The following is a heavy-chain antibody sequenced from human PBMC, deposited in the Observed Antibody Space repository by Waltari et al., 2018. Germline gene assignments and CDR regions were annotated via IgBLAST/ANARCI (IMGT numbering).Heavy chain of an antibody. J-gene: IGHJ6*03. CDR1: GGSFSGYY. CDR2: INHSGST. D-gene: IGHD5-12*01. Sequence: QVQLQQWGAGLLKPSETLSLTCAVYGGSFSGYYWSWIRQPPGKGLEWIGEINHSGSTNYNPSLKSRVTISVDTSKNQFSLKLSSVTAADTAVYYCARLVKMATITYYYYYMDVWGKGTTVTVSS. CDR3: ARLVKMATITYYYYYMDV. V-gene: IGHV4-34*01.